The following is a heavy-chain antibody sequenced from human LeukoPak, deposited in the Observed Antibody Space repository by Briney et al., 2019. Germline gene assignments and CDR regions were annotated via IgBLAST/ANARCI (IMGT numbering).Heavy chain of an antibody. V-gene: IGHV3-23*01. CDR1: GFTFSSYA. CDR3: AKDREQWLRGAFDI. Sequence: PGGSLRLSCAASGFTFSSYAMSWVRQAPGKGLEWVSAISGSGGSTYYADSVKGRFTISRDNSKNTVYLQTNSLRAEDTAVYYCAKDREQWLRGAFDIWGQGTLVTVSS. CDR2: ISGSGGST. J-gene: IGHJ4*02. D-gene: IGHD6-19*01.